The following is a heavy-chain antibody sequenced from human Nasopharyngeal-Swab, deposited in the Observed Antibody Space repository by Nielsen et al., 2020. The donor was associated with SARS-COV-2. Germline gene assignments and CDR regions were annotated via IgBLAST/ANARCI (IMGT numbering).Heavy chain of an antibody. CDR1: GGTFSSYA. V-gene: IGHV1-69*13. J-gene: IGHJ4*02. Sequence: SVQVSCQASGGTFSSYAISWVRQAPGQGLEWMGGIIPIFGTANYAQKFQGRVTITADESTSTAYMELSSLRSEDTAVYYCARTGYGSGSSPFDYWGQGTLVTVSS. D-gene: IGHD3-10*01. CDR2: IIPIFGTA. CDR3: ARTGYGSGSSPFDY.